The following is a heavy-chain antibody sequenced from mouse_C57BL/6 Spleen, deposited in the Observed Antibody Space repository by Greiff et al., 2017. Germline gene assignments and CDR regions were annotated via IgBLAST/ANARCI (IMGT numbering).Heavy chain of an antibody. V-gene: IGHV1-15*01. CDR2: IDPETGGT. Sequence: QVQLQQSGAELVRPGASVTLSCKASGYTFTDYEMHWVKQTPVHGLEWIGAIDPETGGTAYNQKFKGKAILTADKSSSTAYMELRSLTSEDSAVYYCTRGGPYFYFDYWGQGTTRTVSS. CDR1: GYTFTDYE. CDR3: TRGGPYFYFDY. J-gene: IGHJ2*01. D-gene: IGHD2-10*01.